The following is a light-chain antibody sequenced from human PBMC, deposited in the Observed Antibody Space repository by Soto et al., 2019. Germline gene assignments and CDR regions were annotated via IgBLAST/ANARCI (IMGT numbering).Light chain of an antibody. Sequence: TQSPSSVSASVGDRVTMSCRASQGMSGWLAWYQQKPGQAPRLLIYDASNRATGIPARFSGSGSGTDFTLTISSREPEDFAVYYCQQRSNWPPEITFGQGTRLEIK. J-gene: IGKJ5*01. CDR1: QGMSGW. CDR2: DAS. CDR3: QQRSNWPPEIT. V-gene: IGKV3-11*01.